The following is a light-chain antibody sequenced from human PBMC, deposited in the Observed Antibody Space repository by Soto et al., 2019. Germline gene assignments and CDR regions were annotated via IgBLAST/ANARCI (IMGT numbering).Light chain of an antibody. J-gene: IGLJ3*02. CDR1: SSNIGAGYD. CDR3: QSNDSSLRGV. CDR2: GNS. V-gene: IGLV1-40*01. Sequence: QLVLTQPPSVSGATGQRVTISCTGSSSNIGAGYDVHWYQQFPGTAPKLLISGNSNRPSGVPDRFSGSKSGTSASLAITGLQAEDEADYYCQSNDSSLRGVFGGGTKLTVL.